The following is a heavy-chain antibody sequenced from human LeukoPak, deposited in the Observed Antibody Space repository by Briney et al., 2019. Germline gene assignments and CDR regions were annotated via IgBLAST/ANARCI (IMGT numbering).Heavy chain of an antibody. J-gene: IGHJ6*03. CDR1: GYTFTSYG. V-gene: IGHV1-8*01. CDR2: MNPNSGNT. CDR3: ARSISGWYVYYYYYMDV. D-gene: IGHD6-19*01. Sequence: GASVKVSCKASGYTFTSYGINWVRQATGQGLEWMGWMNPNSGNTGYAQKFQGRVTMTRNTSISTAYMELSSLRSEDTAVYYCARSISGWYVYYYYYMDVWGKGTTVTISS.